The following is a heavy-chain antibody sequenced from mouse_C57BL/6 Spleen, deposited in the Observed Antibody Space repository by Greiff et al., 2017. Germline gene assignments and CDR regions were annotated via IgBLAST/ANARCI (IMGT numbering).Heavy chain of an antibody. CDR1: GFNIKDDY. Sequence: DVKLQESGAELVRPGASVTLSCTASGFNIKDDYMHWVKQRPEQGLEWIGWIDPENGDTEYASKFQGKATITADTSSNTAYLQRSSLTSEDTAVYYCTGGGSYHWYFDVWGTGTTVTVSS. D-gene: IGHD1-1*02. J-gene: IGHJ1*03. CDR3: TGGGSYHWYFDV. CDR2: IDPENGDT. V-gene: IGHV14-4*01.